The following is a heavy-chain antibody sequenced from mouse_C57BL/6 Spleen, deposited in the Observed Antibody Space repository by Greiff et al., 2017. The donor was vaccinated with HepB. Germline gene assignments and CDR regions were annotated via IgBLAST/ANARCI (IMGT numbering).Heavy chain of an antibody. D-gene: IGHD1-1*01. Sequence: QVQLQQSGAELVMPGASVKLSCKASGYTFTSYWMHWVKQRPGQGLEWIGEIDPSDSYTNYNHKFKGKSTLTVDKSSSTAYMQLSSLTSEDSAVYYCARGTTVADYYAMDYWGQGTSVTVSS. CDR1: GYTFTSYW. J-gene: IGHJ4*01. CDR3: ARGTTVADYYAMDY. V-gene: IGHV1-69*01. CDR2: IDPSDSYT.